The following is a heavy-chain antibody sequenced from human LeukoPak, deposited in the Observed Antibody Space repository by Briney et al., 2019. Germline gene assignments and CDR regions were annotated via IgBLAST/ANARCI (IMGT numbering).Heavy chain of an antibody. V-gene: IGHV3-64*02. Sequence: GGSLRLSCVASGFTFSSSSMQWVRQAPGKGLEFVAAISNSGDNTRHADAVEGRFTISRDNSKTTLYLQMHSLRAVDMAVYDCARELSYYYLDVWGTGTTVTVSS. CDR2: ISNSGDNT. CDR3: ARELSYYYLDV. CDR1: GFTFSSSS. J-gene: IGHJ6*03.